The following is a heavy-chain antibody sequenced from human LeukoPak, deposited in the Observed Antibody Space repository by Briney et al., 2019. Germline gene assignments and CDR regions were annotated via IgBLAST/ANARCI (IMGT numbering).Heavy chain of an antibody. CDR1: GFTFSDHA. D-gene: IGHD1-1*01. J-gene: IGHJ4*02. CDR3: ARHFTVGSFDY. CDR2: IVGSGART. V-gene: IGHV3-23*01. Sequence: PGGSLRLSCAASGFTFSDHAMSWVRQAQGKGLEWVSVIVGSGARTFYAGSLKGRFTISRDNSKNTVYLQMNSLRAEDTAVYYCARHFTVGSFDYWGQGTLVTVSS.